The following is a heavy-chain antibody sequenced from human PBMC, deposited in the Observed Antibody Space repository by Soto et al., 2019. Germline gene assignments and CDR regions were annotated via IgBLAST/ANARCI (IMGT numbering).Heavy chain of an antibody. CDR2: IIPILGIA. CDR3: ARDSRGHYSGYDFYAFDI. J-gene: IGHJ3*02. CDR1: GGTFSSYT. V-gene: IGHV1-69*04. Sequence: ASVKVSCKASGGTFSSYTISWVRQAPGQGLEWMGRIIPILGIANYAQKFQGRVTITADKSTSTAYMELSSLRSEDTAVYYCARDSRGHYSGYDFYAFDIWGQGTMVTVSS. D-gene: IGHD5-12*01.